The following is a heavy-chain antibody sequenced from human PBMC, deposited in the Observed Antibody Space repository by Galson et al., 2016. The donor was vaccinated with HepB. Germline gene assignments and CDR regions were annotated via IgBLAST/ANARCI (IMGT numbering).Heavy chain of an antibody. CDR2: IVPGGDST. Sequence: SLRLSCAASGFTFSGSSMSWVRQAPGKGLEWVSAIVPGGDSTYYTDSVRARFIVSRDNSQNTLYRQMNSLRADDTAVYYFAKGGDYDAWGQGTLVIVSS. CDR1: GFTFSGSS. CDR3: AKGGDYDA. J-gene: IGHJ5*02. D-gene: IGHD2-21*02. V-gene: IGHV3-23*01.